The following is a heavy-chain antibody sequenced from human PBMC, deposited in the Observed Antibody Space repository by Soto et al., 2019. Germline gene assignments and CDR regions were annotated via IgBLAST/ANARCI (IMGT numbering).Heavy chain of an antibody. CDR3: ARGPIAVAGNRFDP. CDR1: GGTFSSYA. J-gene: IGHJ5*02. Sequence: GASVKVSCKASGGTFSSYAISWVRQAPGQGLEWMGGIIPIFGTANYAQKFQGRVTITADESTSTAYMELGSLRSEDTAVYYCARGPIAVAGNRFDPWGQGTLVTVSS. CDR2: IIPIFGTA. V-gene: IGHV1-69*13. D-gene: IGHD6-19*01.